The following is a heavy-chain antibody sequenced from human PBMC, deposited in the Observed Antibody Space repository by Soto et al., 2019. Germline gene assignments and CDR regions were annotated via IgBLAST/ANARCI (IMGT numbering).Heavy chain of an antibody. D-gene: IGHD6-13*01. CDR1: GGTFNVYT. V-gene: IGHV1-69*02. CDR2: IIPMLAIT. Sequence: QVQLVQSGAEVKKPGSSVKVSCKASGGTFNVYTIIWVRQAPGQGLEWMGRIIPMLAITNYAQRFQGRVTLTADTSTTTPYMELSSLTSEDTAVYYCALGSWSGETFDIWGQGTLVTVSS. J-gene: IGHJ3*02. CDR3: ALGSWSGETFDI.